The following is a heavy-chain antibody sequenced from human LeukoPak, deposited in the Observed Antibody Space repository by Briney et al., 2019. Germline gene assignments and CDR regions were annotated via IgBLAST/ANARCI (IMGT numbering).Heavy chain of an antibody. V-gene: IGHV3-33*01. D-gene: IGHD6-19*01. CDR3: ARDLLSSGWSVSYYYYGMDV. CDR1: GFTFSSYG. Sequence: GGSLRLSCAASGFTFSSYGMPWVRQAPGKGLEWVAVIGYDGSKKYYADSVKGRFTISRDNSKNTLYLQMNSLRAEDTAVYYCARDLLSSGWSVSYYYYGMDVWGQGTTVTVSS. CDR2: IGYDGSKK. J-gene: IGHJ6*02.